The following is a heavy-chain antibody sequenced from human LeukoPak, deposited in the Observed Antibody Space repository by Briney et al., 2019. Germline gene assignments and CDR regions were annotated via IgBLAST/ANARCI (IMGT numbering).Heavy chain of an antibody. CDR1: GYTFTGYY. D-gene: IGHD3-22*01. CDR2: INLNSGGT. J-gene: IGHJ4*02. Sequence: GASVKVSCKASGYTFTGYYMHWVRQAPGQGLEWMGWINLNSGGTNYAQKFQGRVTMTRDTSISTAYMELSRLRSDDTAVYYCARGHYYDSSGYFLYYFDYWGQGTLVTVSS. CDR3: ARGHYYDSSGYFLYYFDY. V-gene: IGHV1-2*02.